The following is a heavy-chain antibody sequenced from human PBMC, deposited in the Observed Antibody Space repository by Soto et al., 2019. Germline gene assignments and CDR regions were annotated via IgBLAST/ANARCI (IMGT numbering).Heavy chain of an antibody. V-gene: IGHV3-21*01. CDR2: ISSSSSYI. CDR3: ARAPSPLYYYDSSGYYYGY. J-gene: IGHJ4*02. Sequence: EVQLVESGGGLVKPGGSLRLSCAASGFTFSSYSMNWVRQAPGKGREWVSSISSSSSYIYYADSVKGRFTISRDNAKNSLYLQMNSLRAEDTAVYYCARAPSPLYYYDSSGYYYGYWGQGTLVTVSS. D-gene: IGHD3-22*01. CDR1: GFTFSSYS.